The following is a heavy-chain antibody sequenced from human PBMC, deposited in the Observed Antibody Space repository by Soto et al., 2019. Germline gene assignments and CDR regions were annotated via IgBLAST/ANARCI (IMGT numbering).Heavy chain of an antibody. D-gene: IGHD3-3*01. V-gene: IGHV4-4*07. CDR2: IYSSGIT. CDR3: ARGQRFHGWFDL. Sequence: SENLSLTCTVPGGTLSGYYWTWIRQSAGGGLEWIGRIYSSGITNYNPSIKSRGTLSLDTSMNHFSLRLSSVTAADTAVYYCARGQRFHGWFDLWGQGTLVTVSS. CDR1: GGTLSGYY. J-gene: IGHJ5*02.